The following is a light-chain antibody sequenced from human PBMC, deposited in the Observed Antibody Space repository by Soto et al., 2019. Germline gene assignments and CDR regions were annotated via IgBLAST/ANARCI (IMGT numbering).Light chain of an antibody. V-gene: IGKV3-15*01. CDR3: QQRSNWPIT. Sequence: EIVMTQSPATLSVSPGERATLSFRASQSVSSNLAWYQQKPGQAPRLLIYGASTRATGIPARFSGSGSGTDHTLTISSLEPEDSAVYYCQQRSNWPITFGQGTRLEIK. CDR1: QSVSSN. J-gene: IGKJ5*01. CDR2: GAS.